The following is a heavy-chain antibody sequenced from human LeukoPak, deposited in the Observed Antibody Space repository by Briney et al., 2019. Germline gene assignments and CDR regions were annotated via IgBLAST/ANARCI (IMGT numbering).Heavy chain of an antibody. J-gene: IGHJ3*02. V-gene: IGHV1-69*05. Sequence: VASVKVSCTTSGGTVSSFALSWMRQAPGQGPEWMGGFIPILRTPKDAQKFQGRVTITTDESTDTLYMELSGLRVEDTAVYYCATPSRGHAFDIWGQGTMVTV. CDR3: ATPSRGHAFDI. D-gene: IGHD3-10*01. CDR2: FIPILRTP. CDR1: GGTVSSFA.